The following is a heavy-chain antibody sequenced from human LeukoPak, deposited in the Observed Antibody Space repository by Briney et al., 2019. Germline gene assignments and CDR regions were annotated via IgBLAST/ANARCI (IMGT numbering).Heavy chain of an antibody. CDR2: IYPGDSDT. CDR1: GYSFTSYW. D-gene: IGHD4-17*01. V-gene: IGHV5-51*01. Sequence: GESLQISCQGSGYSFTSYWIGWARPMPGKGLEWTGIIYPGDSDTRYSPSFQGQVTISADKSISTAYLQCSSLKASDTAMYYCARHGNYGDYAWFDPWGQGTLVTVSS. CDR3: ARHGNYGDYAWFDP. J-gene: IGHJ5*02.